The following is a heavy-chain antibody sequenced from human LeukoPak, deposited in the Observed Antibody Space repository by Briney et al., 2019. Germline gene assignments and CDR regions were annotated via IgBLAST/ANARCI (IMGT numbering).Heavy chain of an antibody. J-gene: IGHJ4*02. D-gene: IGHD5-18*01. CDR3: ARERQLWLGGYYFDY. V-gene: IGHV1-46*01. Sequence: SVKFSCRVSGYTFTSYYLHWVGQAPGQGLEWLGVINPIGGITSYPQKVQGRITMTRDTYTSTLYMELSSLRAEDTAVYYCARERQLWLGGYYFDYWGQGTLVTVSS. CDR1: GYTFTSYY. CDR2: INPIGGIT.